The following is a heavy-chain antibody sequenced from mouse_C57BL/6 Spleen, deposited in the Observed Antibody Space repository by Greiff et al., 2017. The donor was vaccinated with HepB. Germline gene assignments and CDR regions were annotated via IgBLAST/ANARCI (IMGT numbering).Heavy chain of an antibody. CDR2: IDPETGGT. Sequence: QVQLKESGAELVRPGASVTLSCKASGYTFTDYEMHWVKQTPVHGLEWIGAIDPETGGTAYNQKFKGKAILTADKSSSTAYMELRSLTSEDSAVYYCTRGGDGYYVAWFAYWGQGTLVTVSA. CDR3: TRGGDGYYVAWFAY. D-gene: IGHD2-3*01. J-gene: IGHJ3*01. V-gene: IGHV1-15*01. CDR1: GYTFTDYE.